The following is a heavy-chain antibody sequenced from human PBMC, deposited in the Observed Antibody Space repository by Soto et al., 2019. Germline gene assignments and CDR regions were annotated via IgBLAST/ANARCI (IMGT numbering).Heavy chain of an antibody. CDR1: GGTFSSYA. D-gene: IGHD4-4*01. Sequence: ASVKVSCKASGGTFSSYAISWVRQAPGQGLEWMGGIIPIFGTANYAQKFQGRVTITADESTSTAYMELSSLRSEDTAVYYCARAVNYHLNWFDPWGQGTLVTVSS. V-gene: IGHV1-69*13. CDR3: ARAVNYHLNWFDP. J-gene: IGHJ5*02. CDR2: IIPIFGTA.